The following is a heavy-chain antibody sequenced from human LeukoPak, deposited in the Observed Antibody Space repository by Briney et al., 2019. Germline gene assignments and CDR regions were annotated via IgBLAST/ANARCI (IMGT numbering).Heavy chain of an antibody. CDR2: IYYSGST. CDR1: GGSISSYY. D-gene: IGHD5-12*01. CDR3: ARGVAPDRGDFDY. J-gene: IGHJ4*02. Sequence: PSETLSLTCTVSGGSISSYYWSWIRQPPGKGLEWIGYIYYSGSTNYNPSLKSRVTISVDTSKNQFSLKLSSVTAADTAVYYCARGVAPDRGDFDYWGQGTLVTVSS. V-gene: IGHV4-59*01.